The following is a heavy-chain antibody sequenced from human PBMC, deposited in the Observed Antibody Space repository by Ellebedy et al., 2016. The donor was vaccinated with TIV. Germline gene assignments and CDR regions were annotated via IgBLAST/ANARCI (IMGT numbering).Heavy chain of an antibody. J-gene: IGHJ4*02. CDR3: ARWGSGSYSYFDY. CDR2: IDWDDDK. D-gene: IGHD3-10*01. CDR1: GGSISSYY. Sequence: TLSLTCTVSGGSISSYYWSWIRQPPGKALEWLARIDWDDDKYYSTSLKTRLTISKDTSKNQVVLTMTNMDPVDTATYYCARWGSGSYSYFDYWGQGTLVTVSS. V-gene: IGHV2-70*11.